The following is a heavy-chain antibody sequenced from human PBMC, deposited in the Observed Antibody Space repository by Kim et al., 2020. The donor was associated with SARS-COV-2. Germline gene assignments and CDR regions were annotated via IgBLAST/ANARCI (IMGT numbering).Heavy chain of an antibody. CDR3: VKYGGYFDY. J-gene: IGHJ4*02. CDR1: GFTFNSYA. CDR2: ISSDGSST. D-gene: IGHD2-15*01. V-gene: IGHV3-64D*09. Sequence: GGSLRLSCSASGFTFNSYAMHWVRQAPGKGLEYVTAISSDGSSTYYADSVKGRFTISRDNSKNTLYLQMSGLRAEDTAVYYCVKYGGYFDYWGQGTLVTVSS.